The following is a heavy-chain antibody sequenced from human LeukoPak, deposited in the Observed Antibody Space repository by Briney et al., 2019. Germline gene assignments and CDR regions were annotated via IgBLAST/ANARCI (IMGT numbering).Heavy chain of an antibody. V-gene: IGHV4-61*01. CDR2: IYYIGST. CDR3: ARYYDSTGSFDY. J-gene: IGHJ4*02. CDR1: GDSVSRSSYY. Sequence: SETLSLTCTVSGDSVSRSSYYWTWIRQPPGKGLEWIGYIYYIGSTNYNPSLRSRLTMSIDTSKNQFSLRLSSVIAADTAVYYCARYYDSTGSFDYWGQGTLVTVSS. D-gene: IGHD3-22*01.